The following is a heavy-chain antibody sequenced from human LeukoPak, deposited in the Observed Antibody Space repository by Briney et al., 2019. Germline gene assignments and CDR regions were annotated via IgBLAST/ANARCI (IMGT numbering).Heavy chain of an antibody. CDR1: GFTFSTYA. J-gene: IGHJ4*02. V-gene: IGHV3-23*01. CDR3: AKGVNIDRPYHFDC. Sequence: GGSLRLSCAASGFTFSTYALTWVRQAPAKGLEWVSVISGSDGSTNYAGSVKGGLTIFRDNSNNTPSLQMNSLIDDAAPIYSCAKGVNIDRPYHFDCWGQGTLVTVSS. CDR2: ISGSDGST.